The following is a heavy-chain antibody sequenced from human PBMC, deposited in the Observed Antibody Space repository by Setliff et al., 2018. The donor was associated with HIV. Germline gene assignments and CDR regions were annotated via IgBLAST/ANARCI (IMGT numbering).Heavy chain of an antibody. Sequence: ASVKVSCKASGYTFTNFAISWVRQAPGQGLEWMGWISGYSDNTNYAQNLQGRVTMTTDTSSSTSYMELRSLTSDDTAMYYCARVSAGALLNAFDTWGQGTMVTVSS. CDR2: ISGYSDNT. V-gene: IGHV1-18*01. D-gene: IGHD1-26*01. J-gene: IGHJ3*02. CDR3: ARVSAGALLNAFDT. CDR1: GYTFTNFA.